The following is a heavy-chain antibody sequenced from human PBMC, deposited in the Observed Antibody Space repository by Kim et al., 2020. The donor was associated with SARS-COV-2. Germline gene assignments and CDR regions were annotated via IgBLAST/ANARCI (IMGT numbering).Heavy chain of an antibody. Sequence: ASVKVSCEASGYTFSGYDINWVRQATGQGLEWMGWMNPHSGNTGYAQKFQGRITMTRENSVSTAYMELSSLTSEDTAVYYCARNWRKVLALDYWGEGTLV. D-gene: IGHD1-1*01. CDR3: ARNWRKVLALDY. CDR2: MNPHSGNT. J-gene: IGHJ4*02. CDR1: GYTFSGYD. V-gene: IGHV1-8*01.